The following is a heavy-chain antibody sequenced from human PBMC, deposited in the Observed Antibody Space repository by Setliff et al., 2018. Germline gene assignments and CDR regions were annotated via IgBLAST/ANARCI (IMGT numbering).Heavy chain of an antibody. CDR2: ISYSGTP. J-gene: IGHJ4*01. V-gene: IGHV4-39*01. CDR1: DDSFTSSRYY. CDR3: VRPGGTTVVARHFDY. Sequence: KTSDTLSLTCTVSDDSFTSSRYYWGWIRQAPGSGLEWIGSISYSGTPYYNASVESRVTISIDTSRNQFSLELRSVTVADTATYYCVRPGGTTVVARHFDYWGSGILVTVSS. D-gene: IGHD2-15*01.